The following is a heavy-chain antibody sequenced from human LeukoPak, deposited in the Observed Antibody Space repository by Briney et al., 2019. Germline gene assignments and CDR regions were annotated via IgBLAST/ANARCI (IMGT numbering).Heavy chain of an antibody. Sequence: GGSLRLSCAASGFTFSSYGMHWVRQAPGKGLEWVAFIRCDGSNKYYADSVKGRFTISRDNSKNTLYLQMNSLRAEDTAVYYCAKDYVGGYYYYMDVWGKGTTVTVSS. D-gene: IGHD3-16*01. CDR2: IRCDGSNK. CDR1: GFTFSSYG. V-gene: IGHV3-30*02. J-gene: IGHJ6*03. CDR3: AKDYVGGYYYYMDV.